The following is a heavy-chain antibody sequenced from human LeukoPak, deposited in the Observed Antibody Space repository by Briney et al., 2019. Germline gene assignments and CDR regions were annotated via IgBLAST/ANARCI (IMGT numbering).Heavy chain of an antibody. CDR1: GFTFSSYA. CDR2: ISYDGSNK. J-gene: IGHJ4*02. CDR3: ARPWLLLFDY. Sequence: GGSLRLSCAASGFTFSSYAMHWVRQAPGKGVEWVAVISYDGSNKYYADSVKGGFTISTDNSKTTLYLQMNSLRAEDTAVYYCARPWLLLFDYWGQGTLVTVSS. V-gene: IGHV3-30*01. D-gene: IGHD2-15*01.